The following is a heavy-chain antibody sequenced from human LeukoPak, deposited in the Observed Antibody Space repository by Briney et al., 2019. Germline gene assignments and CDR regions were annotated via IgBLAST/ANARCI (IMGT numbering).Heavy chain of an antibody. CDR2: IIPIFGKA. CDR1: GGTFSSYA. CDR3: ARHGPTALRFLEWLLPFDY. V-gene: IGHV1-69*13. Sequence: SVKVSCKASGGTFSSYAISWVRQAPGQGIEWMGGIIPIFGKANYAKKFKGRVTITAEEYTSTAYMEVSRLRCEDTAVYYCARHGPTALRFLEWLLPFDYWGQGALVTVSS. D-gene: IGHD3-3*01. J-gene: IGHJ4*02.